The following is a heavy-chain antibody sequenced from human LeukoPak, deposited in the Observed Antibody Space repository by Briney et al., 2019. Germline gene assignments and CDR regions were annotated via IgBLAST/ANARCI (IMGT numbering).Heavy chain of an antibody. D-gene: IGHD2-2*01. CDR1: GGSISSGGYY. J-gene: IGHJ6*02. CDR2: IYHSGST. CDR3: ARVKVVPAEGSYYYYGMDV. V-gene: IGHV4-30-2*01. Sequence: PSQTLSLTCTVSGGSISSGGYYWSWIRQPPGKGLEWIGYIYHSGSTYYNPSLKSRVTISVDTSKNQFSLKLSSVTAADTAVYYCARVKVVPAEGSYYYYGMDVWGQGTTVTVSS.